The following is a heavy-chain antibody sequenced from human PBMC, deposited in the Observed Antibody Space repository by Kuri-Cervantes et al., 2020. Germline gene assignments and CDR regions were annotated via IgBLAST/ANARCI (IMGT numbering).Heavy chain of an antibody. D-gene: IGHD2-21*02. Sequence: SETLSLTCTVSGGSFSGCYWSWSRQPPGEGLEWIGEINHSGSTNYNPSLKSRVTISVDTSKNQFSLTLSSVTAADAAVYYCTRAGTVVTAIPYYFDYWGQGALVTVSS. J-gene: IGHJ4*02. CDR1: GGSFSGCY. V-gene: IGHV4-34*01. CDR3: TRAGTVVTAIPYYFDY. CDR2: INHSGST.